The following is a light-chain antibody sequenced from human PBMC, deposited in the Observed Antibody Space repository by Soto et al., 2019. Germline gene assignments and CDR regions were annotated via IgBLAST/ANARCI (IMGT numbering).Light chain of an antibody. J-gene: IGLJ2*01. CDR3: SSYTSSSTPVV. Sequence: QSALTQPASVSGSPGQSITISCTGTSSDVGNYYVVSWYQQHPGKAPKLMIYEVSNRPSGVSNRFSGSKSGNTASLTISGLQAEDEADYYCSSYTSSSTPVVFGGGTKLTVL. V-gene: IGLV2-14*02. CDR2: EVS. CDR1: SSDVGNYYV.